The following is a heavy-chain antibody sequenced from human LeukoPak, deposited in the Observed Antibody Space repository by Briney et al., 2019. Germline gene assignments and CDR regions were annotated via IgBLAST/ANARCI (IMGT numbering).Heavy chain of an antibody. V-gene: IGHV4-34*01. Sequence: SETLSLTCAVYGGSFSGYYWSWIRQPPGKGLEWIGEINHSGSTNYNPSLKSRVTISVDTSKNQFSLKLSSVTAADTAVYYCARGDYGDYEVVFAFDIWGQGTMVTVSS. D-gene: IGHD4-17*01. CDR1: GGSFSGYY. CDR2: INHSGST. CDR3: ARGDYGDYEVVFAFDI. J-gene: IGHJ3*02.